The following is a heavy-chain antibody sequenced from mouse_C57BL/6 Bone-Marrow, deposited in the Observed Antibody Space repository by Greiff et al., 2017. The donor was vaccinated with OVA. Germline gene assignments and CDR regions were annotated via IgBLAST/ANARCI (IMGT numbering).Heavy chain of an antibody. CDR1: GYAFTNYL. CDR2: INPGSGGT. J-gene: IGHJ2*01. Sequence: QVQLQQSGAELVRPGTSVKVSCKASGYAFTNYLIEWVKQRPGQGLEWIGVINPGSGGTNYNEKFKGKATLTADKSSSTAYMQLSSLTSEDSAVYCCARGGGNYVYWGQGTTLTVSS. D-gene: IGHD2-1*01. CDR3: ARGGGNYVY. V-gene: IGHV1-54*01.